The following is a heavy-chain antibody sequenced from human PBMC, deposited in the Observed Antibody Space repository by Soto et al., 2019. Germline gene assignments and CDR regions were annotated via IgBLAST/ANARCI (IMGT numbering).Heavy chain of an antibody. Sequence: GGSLRLSCAASGFTFSSYGMHWVRQAPGKGLEWVAVIWYDGSNKYYADSVKGRFTISRDNSKNTLYLQMNSLRAEDTAVYYCARDSLLDYSNYVPYFDYWGQGTLVTVSS. CDR1: GFTFSSYG. CDR2: IWYDGSNK. J-gene: IGHJ4*02. D-gene: IGHD4-4*01. CDR3: ARDSLLDYSNYVPYFDY. V-gene: IGHV3-33*01.